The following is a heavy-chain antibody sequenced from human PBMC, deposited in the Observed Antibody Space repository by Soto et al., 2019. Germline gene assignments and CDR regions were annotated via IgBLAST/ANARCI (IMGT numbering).Heavy chain of an antibody. CDR1: GASISSHY. D-gene: IGHD3-22*01. CDR2: ICHTGCHIGTT. Sequence: SETLSLTCSVSGASISSHYWSWIRQTPGKGLEWIGHICHTGCHIGTTNYNPYLKNRVTISVDTSKTQFSLMLNSVPPAATPLHYCARGCYYSSGYSNPFVCWSPGTMVTVYS. CDR3: ARGCYYSSGYSNPFVC. V-gene: IGHV4-59*11. J-gene: IGHJ4*02.